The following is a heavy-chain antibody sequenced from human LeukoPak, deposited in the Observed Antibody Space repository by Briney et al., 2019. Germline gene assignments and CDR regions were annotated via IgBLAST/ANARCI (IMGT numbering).Heavy chain of an antibody. CDR3: ARDKVGAAIVFDI. Sequence: GSSVKVSCKASGGTFTSYAISWVRQAPGQGLEWMGRIVPIFGTANYAQKFQGRVTISTDESTSTAYMELSSLRSEDTAVYYCARDKVGAAIVFDIGGQATMVTVSS. J-gene: IGHJ3*02. D-gene: IGHD2-15*01. CDR2: IVPIFGTA. V-gene: IGHV1-69*05. CDR1: GGTFTSYA.